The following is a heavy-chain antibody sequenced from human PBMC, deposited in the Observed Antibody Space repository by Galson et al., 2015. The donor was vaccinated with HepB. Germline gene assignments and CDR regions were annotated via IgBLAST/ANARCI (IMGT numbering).Heavy chain of an antibody. Sequence: SLRLSCAASGFTFSSYGMHWVRQAPGKGLEWVAVISYDGSNKYYADSVSGRFTLSRENGNDSLYLQMNNLRAGDTAVYYCARAVAGQHWLDPWGQGTLVTVSS. J-gene: IGHJ5*02. CDR3: ARAVAGQHWLDP. CDR2: ISYDGSNK. D-gene: IGHD6-19*01. V-gene: IGHV3-30*03. CDR1: GFTFSSYG.